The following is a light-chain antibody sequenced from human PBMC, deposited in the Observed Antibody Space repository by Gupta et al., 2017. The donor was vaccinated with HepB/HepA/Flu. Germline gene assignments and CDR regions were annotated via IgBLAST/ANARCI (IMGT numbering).Light chain of an antibody. J-gene: IGKJ1*01. CDR3: QQDNNWPPWT. Sequence: EIVMTQSPATLSVSPGERATLSCRASQSVSSNLAWYQQKPGQAPRLLIYGASTRDTGIPARFSASGYGTEFTLTISSRQSEDFAVYYCQQDNNWPPWTFGQGTKVEIK. CDR2: GAS. V-gene: IGKV3-15*01. CDR1: QSVSSN.